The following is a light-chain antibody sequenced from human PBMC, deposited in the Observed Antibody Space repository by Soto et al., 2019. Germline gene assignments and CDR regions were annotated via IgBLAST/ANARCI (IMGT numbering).Light chain of an antibody. Sequence: VLTQSPGTLSVSPGERATLSCRASQSVSSSYLAWYQQKPGQAPRLLIYGASSRATGIPDRFSGSGSGTDFTLTISRLEPEDFAVYYCQQYGSSPPWTFGQGTMVDIK. CDR1: QSVSSSY. CDR2: GAS. J-gene: IGKJ1*01. V-gene: IGKV3-20*01. CDR3: QQYGSSPPWT.